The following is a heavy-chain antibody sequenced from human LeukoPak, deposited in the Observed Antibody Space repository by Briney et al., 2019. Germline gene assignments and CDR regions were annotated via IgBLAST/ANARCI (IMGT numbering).Heavy chain of an antibody. J-gene: IGHJ3*02. CDR3: AKGFSSSLSAWPI. V-gene: IGHV3-7*01. Sequence: GGSLRLSCAASGFTFNSCGMSWGRKAPGKGLEWVANMKEDGSGRNYVDSVKGRLTVSRDNAKKSLSLQMHSLRAEETAVYYCAKGFSSSLSAWPIWGQGTVVTVSS. CDR2: MKEDGSGR. D-gene: IGHD6-13*01. CDR1: GFTFNSCG.